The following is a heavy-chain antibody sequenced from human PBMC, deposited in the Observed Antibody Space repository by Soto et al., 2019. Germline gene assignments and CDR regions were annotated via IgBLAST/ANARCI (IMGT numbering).Heavy chain of an antibody. CDR3: ARDRGYTYGFDF. V-gene: IGHV3-48*02. Sequence: PGGSLRVSCAVSGFTFSSFAMNWVRLVPGRGLEWVSFISSSGSTTYYADSVKGRFTISRDNAKNSLYLQMNSLRDEDTAVYYCARDRGYTYGFDFWGQRALVTVST. D-gene: IGHD5-18*01. J-gene: IGHJ4*02. CDR2: ISSSGSTT. CDR1: GFTFSSFA.